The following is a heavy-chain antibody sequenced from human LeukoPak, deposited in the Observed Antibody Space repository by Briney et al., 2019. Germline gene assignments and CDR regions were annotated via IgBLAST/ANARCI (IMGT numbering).Heavy chain of an antibody. Sequence: SETLSLTCAVYGGSFSGYYWSWIRQPPGKGLEWIGEINQSGSTNYNPSLKSRVTISVDTSKNQFSLKLSSVTAADTAVYYCATMVRGVLVYFDYWGQGTLVTVSS. V-gene: IGHV4-34*01. D-gene: IGHD3-10*01. CDR1: GGSFSGYY. J-gene: IGHJ4*02. CDR3: ATMVRGVLVYFDY. CDR2: INQSGST.